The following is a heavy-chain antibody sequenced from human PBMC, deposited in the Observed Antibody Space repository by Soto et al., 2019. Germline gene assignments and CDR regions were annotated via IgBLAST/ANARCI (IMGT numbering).Heavy chain of an antibody. J-gene: IGHJ4*02. D-gene: IGHD2-15*01. CDR3: AKVPGVVVAVLYYFDY. Sequence: GGSLRLSCAASGLTFSSYAMSWVRQAPGKGLEWVSAISGSGGSTYYADSVKGRFTISRDNSKNTLYLQMNSLRAEDTAVYYCAKVPGVVVAVLYYFDYWGQGTLVTVSS. CDR2: ISGSGGST. V-gene: IGHV3-23*01. CDR1: GLTFSSYA.